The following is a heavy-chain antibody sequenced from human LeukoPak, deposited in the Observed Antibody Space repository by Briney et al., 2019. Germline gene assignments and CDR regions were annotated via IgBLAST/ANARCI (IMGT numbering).Heavy chain of an antibody. CDR1: GFTFSSYS. D-gene: IGHD2-2*01. V-gene: IGHV3-21*04. Sequence: GGSLRLSCAASGFTFSSYSMNWVRQAPGKGLEWVSSISSSSSYIYYADSVKGRFTISRDNSKNTLYLQMNSLRAEDTAVYYCAKPAASLGLFDYWGQGTLVTVSS. J-gene: IGHJ4*02. CDR2: ISSSSSYI. CDR3: AKPAASLGLFDY.